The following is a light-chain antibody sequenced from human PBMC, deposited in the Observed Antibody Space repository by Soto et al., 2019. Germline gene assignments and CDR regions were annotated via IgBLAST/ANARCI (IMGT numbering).Light chain of an antibody. V-gene: IGKV1-5*03. Sequence: DIQMTQSPSTLSGSVGDRVTITCRASQTISSWLAWYQQKPGKAPKLLIYKASTLKSGVPSRFSGSGSGTDFTFTISSLQPEDFATYYCQQYDNLLFTFGPGTKVDIK. J-gene: IGKJ3*01. CDR1: QTISSW. CDR2: KAS. CDR3: QQYDNLLFT.